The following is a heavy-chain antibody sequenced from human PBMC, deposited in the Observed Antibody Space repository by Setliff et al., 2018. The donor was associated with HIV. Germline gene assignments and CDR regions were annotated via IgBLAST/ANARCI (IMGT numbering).Heavy chain of an antibody. CDR2: ISGSGGVM. J-gene: IGHJ5*02. CDR3: AREGSSSSWFDP. D-gene: IGHD6-6*01. V-gene: IGHV3-11*04. CDR1: GFSFSDYF. Sequence: PGESLKISCAVSGFSFSDYFMTWIRQAPGKGLEWVSYISGSGGVMAYADSVKGRFTISRDNAKNSLYLQMNSLRAEDTAVYYCAREGSSSSWFDPWGQGTLVTVSS.